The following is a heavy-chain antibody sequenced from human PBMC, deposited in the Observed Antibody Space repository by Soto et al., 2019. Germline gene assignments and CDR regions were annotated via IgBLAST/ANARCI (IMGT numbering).Heavy chain of an antibody. CDR3: ARLGGRIAVAGTVDYYYYGMDV. J-gene: IGHJ6*04. Sequence: GESLKISCKGSGYSFTSYWIGWVRQMPGKGLEWMGIIYPGDSYTRYSPSFQGQVSITADKSISTAYRQWSSLKASDTAMYYCARLGGRIAVAGTVDYYYYGMDVWGKGTTVTVSS. D-gene: IGHD6-19*01. V-gene: IGHV5-51*01. CDR2: IYPGDSYT. CDR1: GYSFTSYW.